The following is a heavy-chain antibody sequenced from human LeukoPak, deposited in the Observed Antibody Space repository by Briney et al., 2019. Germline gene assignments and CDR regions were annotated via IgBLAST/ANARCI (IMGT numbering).Heavy chain of an antibody. V-gene: IGHV1-69*06. CDR1: GGTFTSYA. CDR2: IIPIFGTA. J-gene: IGHJ4*02. D-gene: IGHD6-13*01. Sequence: SVKVSCKASGGTFTSYAMSWVRQAPGQGLEWMGGIIPIFGTANYAQKFQGRVTITADKSTSTAYMELSSLRSEDTAVYYCAHPYSSSWYYFYYWGQGTLVTVSS. CDR3: AHPYSSSWYYFYY.